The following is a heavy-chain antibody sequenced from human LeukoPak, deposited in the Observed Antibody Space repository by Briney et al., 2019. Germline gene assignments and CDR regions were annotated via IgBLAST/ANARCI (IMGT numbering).Heavy chain of an antibody. J-gene: IGHJ4*02. D-gene: IGHD1-26*01. CDR3: AREEARSYYGAFDY. CDR2: IYYSGTT. Sequence: SETLSLTCTVSGGSISDYYWSWIRQSPGKGLEWIGYIYYSGTTNYNPSLKSRVTISVDTSKNQFSLNLSSVTAADTAVYYCAREEARSYYGAFDYWGQGTLVTVSS. V-gene: IGHV4-59*12. CDR1: GGSISDYY.